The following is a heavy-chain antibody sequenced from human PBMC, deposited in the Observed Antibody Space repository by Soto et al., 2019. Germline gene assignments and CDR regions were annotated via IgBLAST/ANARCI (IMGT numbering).Heavy chain of an antibody. V-gene: IGHV1-69*02. J-gene: IGHJ4*02. CDR3: ACGYHSGSYSLTYY. CDR2: IIPILGIA. CDR1: GGTFSSYT. D-gene: IGHD1-26*01. Sequence: ASVKVSCKASGGTFSSYTISWVRQAPGQGLEWMGRIIPILGIANYAQKFQGRVTITADKSTSTAYMELSSLRSEDTAVYYCACGYHSGSYSLTYYWGQGILVTVS.